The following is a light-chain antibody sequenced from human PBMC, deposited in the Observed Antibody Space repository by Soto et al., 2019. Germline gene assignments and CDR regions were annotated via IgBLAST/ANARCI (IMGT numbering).Light chain of an antibody. CDR3: CSYAGSSFYV. Sequence: QSVLTQPASVSGSPGQSITISCTGTSSDFGIYNLVSWYQQHPGKSPKLMIYEVSKRPSGVSNRFSGSKSGNTASLTISGLQAEDEADYYCCSYAGSSFYVFGIGTKVTVL. CDR1: SSDFGIYNL. V-gene: IGLV2-23*02. CDR2: EVS. J-gene: IGLJ1*01.